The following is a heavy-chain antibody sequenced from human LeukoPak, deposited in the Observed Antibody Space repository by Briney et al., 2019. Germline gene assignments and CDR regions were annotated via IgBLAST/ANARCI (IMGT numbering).Heavy chain of an antibody. CDR2: TYYRSKWYN. CDR1: GDSVSSNSAA. CDR3: ARGFHSSGYYRLGYYYGMDV. J-gene: IGHJ6*02. V-gene: IGHV6-1*01. D-gene: IGHD3-22*01. Sequence: SQTLSLTCAISGDSVSSNSAAWNWITQSPSRGLEWLGRTYYRSKWYNDYAVSVKSRITINPDTSKNQFSLQLNSVTPEDTAVYYCARGFHSSGYYRLGYYYGMDVWGQGTTVTVSS.